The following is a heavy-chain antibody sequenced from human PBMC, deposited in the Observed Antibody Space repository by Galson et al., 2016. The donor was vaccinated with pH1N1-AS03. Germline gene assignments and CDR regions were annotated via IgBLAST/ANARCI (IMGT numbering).Heavy chain of an antibody. CDR3: AKLSLGYCAY. V-gene: IGHV3-23*01. J-gene: IGHJ4*02. D-gene: IGHD2-15*01. Sequence: SLRLSCAASGFTFSSYAMSWVRQAPGKGLEWVSAIAGGGVTTYYADSAKGRFTISRDNSKNTLYLRINSLRAEDTAIYYCAKLSLGYCAYWGQGTLVTVSS. CDR2: IAGGGVTT. CDR1: GFTFSSYA.